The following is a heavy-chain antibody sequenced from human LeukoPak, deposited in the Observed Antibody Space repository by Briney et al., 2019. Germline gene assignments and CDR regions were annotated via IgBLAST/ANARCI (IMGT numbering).Heavy chain of an antibody. CDR3: ARRESWFDP. CDR1: GGSISSYY. V-gene: IGHV4-59*12. J-gene: IGHJ5*02. Sequence: SETLSLTCTVSGGSISSYYWSWIRQPPGKGLEWIGYIYYSGYTNYNPSLKSRVTISVDTSKNQFSLKLSSVTAADTAVYYCARRESWFDPWGQGTLVTVSS. CDR2: IYYSGYT.